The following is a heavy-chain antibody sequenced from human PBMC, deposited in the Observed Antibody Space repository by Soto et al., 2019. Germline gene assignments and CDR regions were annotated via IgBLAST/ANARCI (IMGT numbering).Heavy chain of an antibody. CDR1: GFSLITSGAG. CDR3: AHKGGRGAGMDV. J-gene: IGHJ6*02. CDR2: IYWDDDK. D-gene: IGHD2-15*01. V-gene: IGHV2-5*02. Sequence: QITLKESGPTLVKPTQTLTLTCTFSGFSLITSGAGVGWIRQPPGKALEWLALIYWDDDKRHNSSLKSRVTITKDTSTNEVVLTLTNVDPLDTGTYYCAHKGGRGAGMDVWGQGTTVTVSS.